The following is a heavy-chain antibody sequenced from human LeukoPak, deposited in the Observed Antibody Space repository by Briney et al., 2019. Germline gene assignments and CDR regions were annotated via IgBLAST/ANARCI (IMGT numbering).Heavy chain of an antibody. J-gene: IGHJ4*02. CDR3: ARDGATGVLDH. CDR1: GGSIRSAGYS. D-gene: IGHD1-1*01. CDR2: IYYSGNT. V-gene: IGHV4-31*03. Sequence: SETLSLTCSVSGGSIRSAGYSWYWIRQFPGRGLEWIGYIYYSGNTAYNPSLKSRVTISLDTSENQFSLNLTSVTAADTAVYFCARDGATGVLDHWGQGTLVTVSS.